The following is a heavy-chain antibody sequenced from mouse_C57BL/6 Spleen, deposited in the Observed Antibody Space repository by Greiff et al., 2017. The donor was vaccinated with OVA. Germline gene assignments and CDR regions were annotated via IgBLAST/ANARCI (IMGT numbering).Heavy chain of an antibody. V-gene: IGHV1-39*01. CDR1: GYSFTDYN. D-gene: IGHD4-1*01. J-gene: IGHJ2*01. CDR3: ARLELTGTFRYFDY. Sequence: EVQWVESGPELVKPGASVKISCKASGYSFTDYNMNWVKQSNGKSLEWIGVINPNYGTTSYNQKFKGKATLTVDQSSSTAYMQLNSLTSEDSALYYCARLELTGTFRYFDYWGQGTTLTVSS. CDR2: INPNYGTT.